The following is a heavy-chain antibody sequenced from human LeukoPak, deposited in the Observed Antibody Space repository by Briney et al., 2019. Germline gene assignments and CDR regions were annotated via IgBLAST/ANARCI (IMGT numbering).Heavy chain of an antibody. CDR2: ISSSSSTI. Sequence: GGSLRLSCAASGFTFSSYSMNWVRQAPGKGLEWVSYISSSSSTIYYADSVKGRFTISRDNAKNSLYLQMNSLRAEDTAVYYCARVPGYSGYDYGGYFDYWGQGTLVTVSS. CDR3: ARVPGYSGYDYGGYFDY. J-gene: IGHJ4*02. CDR1: GFTFSSYS. D-gene: IGHD5-12*01. V-gene: IGHV3-48*01.